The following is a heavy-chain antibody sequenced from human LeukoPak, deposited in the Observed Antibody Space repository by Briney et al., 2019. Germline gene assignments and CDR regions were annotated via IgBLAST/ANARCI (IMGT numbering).Heavy chain of an antibody. V-gene: IGHV1-2*02. CDR3: ARDSSVGPAVANLYFDL. Sequence: ASVKVSCKASGYSFTGYYINWVRQAPGQGPEWMGWINPNNGGTNYAQKFQDRVTMTRDTSITTAYMELGSLRSDDTAIYYCARDSSVGPAVANLYFDLWGRGTLVTVSP. CDR1: GYSFTGYY. D-gene: IGHD2-2*01. CDR2: INPNNGGT. J-gene: IGHJ2*01.